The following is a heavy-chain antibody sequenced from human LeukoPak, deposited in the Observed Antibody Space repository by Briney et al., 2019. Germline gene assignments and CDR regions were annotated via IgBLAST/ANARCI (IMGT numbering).Heavy chain of an antibody. CDR3: ARDATYCNGGSCFPDAFDA. CDR1: GFTFKQYG. Sequence: QTGGSLRLSCAASGFTFKQYGMHWVRQAPGKGLEWVAFVRFDGSKEYYAGSVKGRITISRDNSKNALYLQMNSLRVEDTAMYYCARDATYCNGGSCFPDAFDAWGQGTMVTVSS. D-gene: IGHD2-15*01. J-gene: IGHJ3*01. CDR2: VRFDGSKE. V-gene: IGHV3-30*02.